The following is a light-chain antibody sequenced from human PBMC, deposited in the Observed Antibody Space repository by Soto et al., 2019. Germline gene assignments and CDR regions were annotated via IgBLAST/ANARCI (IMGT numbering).Light chain of an antibody. Sequence: DIQMTQFPLTLSASVGDRVTITCRASQGISSWLAWYQQKLGKAPTLLISKASGLESGVPSRFSSSGSGTEFTLTISGLQPDDLATYYCHQYDSYPLTFGGGTKVSIK. CDR1: QGISSW. CDR2: KAS. J-gene: IGKJ4*01. V-gene: IGKV1-5*03. CDR3: HQYDSYPLT.